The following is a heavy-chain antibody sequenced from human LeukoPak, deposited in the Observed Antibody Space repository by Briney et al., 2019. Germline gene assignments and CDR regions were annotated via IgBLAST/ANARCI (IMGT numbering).Heavy chain of an antibody. V-gene: IGHV3-23*01. Sequence: GGSLRLSCAASGFTFSSYGMSWVRQAPGKGLEWVSAISGSGGSTYYADSVKGRFTISRDNSKNTLYLQMNSLRAEDTAVYYCAATGYSSTLVEGGFDYWGQGTLVTVSS. CDR3: AATGYSSTLVEGGFDY. CDR1: GFTFSSYG. D-gene: IGHD6-13*01. J-gene: IGHJ4*02. CDR2: ISGSGGST.